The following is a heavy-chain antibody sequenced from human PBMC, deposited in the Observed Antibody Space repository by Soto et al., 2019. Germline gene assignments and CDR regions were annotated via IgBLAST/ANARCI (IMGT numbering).Heavy chain of an antibody. CDR2: IIPIFGTA. D-gene: IGHD3-3*01. Sequence: SVKVSCKASGGTFSSYAISWVRQAPGQGLEWMGGIIPIFGTANYAQKFQGRVTITADESTSTAYMELSSLRSEDTAVYYCARNRAPHNYDFWSGYYTGSNYYYYGMDVWGQGPTGTVSS. J-gene: IGHJ6*02. CDR1: GGTFSSYA. CDR3: ARNRAPHNYDFWSGYYTGSNYYYYGMDV. V-gene: IGHV1-69*13.